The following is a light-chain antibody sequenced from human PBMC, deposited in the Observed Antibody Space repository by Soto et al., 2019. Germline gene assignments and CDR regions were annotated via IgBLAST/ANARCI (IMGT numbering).Light chain of an antibody. CDR2: DVS. J-gene: IGLJ1*01. CDR1: SRDVGAYHY. CDR3: SSYTSSSTPYV. Sequence: QSALTQPASVSGSPGQSITISCTGTSRDVGAYHYVSWYQQQPGKVPKLMIYDVSNRPLGVSNRFSGSKSGNTASLTISGLQAEDKADYYCSSYTSSSTPYVFGTGTKLTVL. V-gene: IGLV2-14*01.